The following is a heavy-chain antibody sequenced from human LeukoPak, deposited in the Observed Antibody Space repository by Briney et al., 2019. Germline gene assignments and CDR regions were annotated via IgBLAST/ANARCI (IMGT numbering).Heavy chain of an antibody. CDR1: GGSFSGYY. CDR3: ARSLVPAAPYFDY. J-gene: IGHJ4*02. D-gene: IGHD2-2*01. Sequence: PSETLSLTCAVHGGSFSGYYWSWIRQPPGKGLEWIGEINHSGSTNYNPSLKSRVTISVDTSKNQFSLKLSSVTAADTAVYYCARSLVPAAPYFDYWGQGTLVTVSS. V-gene: IGHV4-34*01. CDR2: INHSGST.